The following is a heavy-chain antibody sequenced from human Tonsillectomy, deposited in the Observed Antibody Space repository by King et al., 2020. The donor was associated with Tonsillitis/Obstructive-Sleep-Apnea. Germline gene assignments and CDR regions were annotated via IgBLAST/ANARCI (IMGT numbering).Heavy chain of an antibody. V-gene: IGHV3-15*01. CDR1: GFIFSNAW. CDR2: IKSKTDGGTT. J-gene: IGHJ4*02. D-gene: IGHD3-3*01. Sequence: VPLVESGGGLVKPGESLRLSCAASGFIFSNAWMSWVRQAPGKGLEWVGRIKSKTDGGTTEYAAPVKGRFTISRDDSKNTLYLQMNSLKTEDTAVYYCTTDPQEVTIFGVGHDYWGQGTLVTVSS. CDR3: TTDPQEVTIFGVGHDY.